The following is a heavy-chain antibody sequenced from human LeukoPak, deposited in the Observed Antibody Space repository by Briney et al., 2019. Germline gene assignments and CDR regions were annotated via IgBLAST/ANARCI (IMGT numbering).Heavy chain of an antibody. V-gene: IGHV4-39*07. CDR1: GGSISSSNYY. J-gene: IGHJ3*02. D-gene: IGHD3-22*01. Sequence: SETLSLTCTVSGGSISSSNYYWGWIRQPPGKGLEWIGSIYYSGSTYYNPSLKSRVTISVDTSKNQFSLKLSSVTAADTAVYYCARRGYDSSGPSTFDIWGQGTMVTVSS. CDR2: IYYSGST. CDR3: ARRGYDSSGPSTFDI.